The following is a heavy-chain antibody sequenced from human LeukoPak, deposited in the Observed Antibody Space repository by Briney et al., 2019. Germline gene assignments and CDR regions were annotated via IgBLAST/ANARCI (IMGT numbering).Heavy chain of an antibody. J-gene: IGHJ5*02. Sequence: SETLSLTCTDSDGSISSNNYYWGWIRQPPGKGLEWIGSRFYSGSTYHNPSLKSRVTVSVDTSNNQFFLRLNSVTAADTAVYHCARHLAVAGTNYNWFDRWGQGTQVTVSS. CDR2: RFYSGST. D-gene: IGHD6-19*01. CDR3: ARHLAVAGTNYNWFDR. CDR1: DGSISSNNYY. V-gene: IGHV4-39*01.